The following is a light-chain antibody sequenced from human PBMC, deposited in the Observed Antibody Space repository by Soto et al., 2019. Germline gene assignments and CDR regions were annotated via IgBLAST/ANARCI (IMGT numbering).Light chain of an antibody. CDR3: GSYTSTMTNV. V-gene: IGLV2-14*03. Sequence: QSVLTQPASVSGAPGQSSTISCTGTSSDVGGFNSVSWYQLRPGTAPKLILYDVVDRPSGVSYRFSGSKSGNTASLTISGLQAADEADYFCGSYTSTMTNVFGSGTKVTVL. CDR2: DVV. J-gene: IGLJ1*01. CDR1: SSDVGGFNS.